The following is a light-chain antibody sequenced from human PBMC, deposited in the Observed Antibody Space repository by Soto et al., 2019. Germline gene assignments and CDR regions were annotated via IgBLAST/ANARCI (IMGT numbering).Light chain of an antibody. CDR3: SSYTSSSTYV. V-gene: IGLV2-14*01. J-gene: IGLJ1*01. CDR2: DVN. CDR1: SSDVGRYNF. Sequence: QSALTQPASVSGSPGQSITISSTGTSSDVGRYNFVSWYQQHPGKAPKFIIYDVNNRPSGVSNRFSGSKSGDTASLTISGLQAEDEADYYCSSYTSSSTYVFGTGTKLTVL.